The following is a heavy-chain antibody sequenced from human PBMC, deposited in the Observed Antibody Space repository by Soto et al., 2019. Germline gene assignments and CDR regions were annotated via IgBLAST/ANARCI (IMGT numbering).Heavy chain of an antibody. D-gene: IGHD4-17*01. J-gene: IGHJ3*02. V-gene: IGHV2-5*02. CDR2: IFWDDDK. CDR3: ARRRLLVYGDYVDAYDI. CDR1: GFSLSTNGVG. Sequence: QITLKESGPTLVNPTQTLTLTCIFSGFSLSTNGVGVGWIRQPPGNALEWLALIFWDDDKRYSPSLKSRLTINKDTAKHPVVLTRTNVAPVDTATYYCARRRLLVYGDYVDAYDISGQGTMVTDS.